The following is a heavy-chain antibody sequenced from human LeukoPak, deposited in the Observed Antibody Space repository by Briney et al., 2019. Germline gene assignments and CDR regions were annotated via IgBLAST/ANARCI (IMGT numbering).Heavy chain of an antibody. CDR3: AKDDAWGRFYH. D-gene: IGHD3-16*01. CDR2: SSSIGGRT. CDR1: GFTFSSYS. V-gene: IGHV3-23*01. Sequence: GGSLRLSCAASGFTFSSYSMNWVRQAPGKGLEWVSGSSSIGGRTHYADSVKGRFTVTRDNSRNTLYLQMNSLRAEDTGVYYCAKDDAWGRFYHWGQGTLVTVSS. J-gene: IGHJ1*01.